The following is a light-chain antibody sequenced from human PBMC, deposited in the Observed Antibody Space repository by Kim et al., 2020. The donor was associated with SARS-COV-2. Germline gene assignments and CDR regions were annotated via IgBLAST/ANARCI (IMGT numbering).Light chain of an antibody. CDR3: QSYDSRLWV. Sequence: PVQRVSIACAGSSSTIGADYHIHWYRQLPGTAPKLRIYGNNNRPSGVPDRFSASKSGTSASLVITGLQAEDEADYYCQSYDSRLWVFGGGTQLTVL. J-gene: IGLJ2*01. CDR1: SSTIGADYH. CDR2: GNN. V-gene: IGLV1-40*01.